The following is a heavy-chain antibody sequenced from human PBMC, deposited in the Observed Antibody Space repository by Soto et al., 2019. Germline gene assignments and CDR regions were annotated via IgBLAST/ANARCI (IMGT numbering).Heavy chain of an antibody. CDR1: GGTFSSYA. CDR2: IIPIFGTA. D-gene: IGHD3-3*01. Sequence: SVKVSYKASGGTFSSYAISWVRQAPVQGLEWMGGIIPIFGTANYAQKFQGRVTITADESTSTAYMELSSLRSEDTAVYYCATPPHLEWLLRPRGFDPWGQGTLVTVYS. CDR3: ATPPHLEWLLRPRGFDP. V-gene: IGHV1-69*13. J-gene: IGHJ5*02.